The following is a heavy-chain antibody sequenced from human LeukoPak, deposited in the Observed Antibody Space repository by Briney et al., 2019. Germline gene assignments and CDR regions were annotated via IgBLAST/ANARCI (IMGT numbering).Heavy chain of an antibody. Sequence: PSETLSLTCAVYGGSFSGYYWSWIRQPPGKGLEWIGEINHSGSTNYNPSLKSRVTISVDTSKNQFSLKLSSVTAADTAVYYCARVHYYDSSGYYKGAWFDHLGQGTLVTVSS. J-gene: IGHJ5*02. CDR1: GGSFSGYY. CDR3: ARVHYYDSSGYYKGAWFDH. V-gene: IGHV4-34*01. CDR2: INHSGST. D-gene: IGHD3-22*01.